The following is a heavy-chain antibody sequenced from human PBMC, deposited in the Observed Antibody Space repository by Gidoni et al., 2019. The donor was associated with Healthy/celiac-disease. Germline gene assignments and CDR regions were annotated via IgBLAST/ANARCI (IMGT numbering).Heavy chain of an antibody. CDR2: INTNTGNP. Sequence: QVQLVQSGSELKKPGASVKVSCKASGYTFTSYAMNWVRQAPGQGLEWMGWINTNTGNPTYAQGFTGRFVFSLDTSVSTAYLQISSRKAEDTAVYYCASVLLWFGEKSGGMDVWGQGTTVTVSS. V-gene: IGHV7-4-1*02. CDR3: ASVLLWFGEKSGGMDV. CDR1: GYTFTSYA. D-gene: IGHD3-10*01. J-gene: IGHJ6*02.